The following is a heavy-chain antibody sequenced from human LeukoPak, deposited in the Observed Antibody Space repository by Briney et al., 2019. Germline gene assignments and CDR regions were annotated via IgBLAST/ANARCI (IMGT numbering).Heavy chain of an antibody. D-gene: IGHD6-13*01. CDR3: ARHFVDSSSWYGHDAFDI. Sequence: SETLSLTCTVSGGSISDYYWSWVRQPAGKGLEWIGRIHISGTTYYNPSLKSRFTMSIDTSKNQFSLRLSSVTAADTAVYYCARHFVDSSSWYGHDAFDIWGQGTMVTVSS. V-gene: IGHV4-4*07. CDR2: IHISGTT. CDR1: GGSISDYY. J-gene: IGHJ3*02.